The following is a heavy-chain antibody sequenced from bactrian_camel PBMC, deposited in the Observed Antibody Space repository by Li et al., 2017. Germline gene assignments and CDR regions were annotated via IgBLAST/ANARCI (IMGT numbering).Heavy chain of an antibody. J-gene: IGHJ4*01. D-gene: IGHD7*01. V-gene: IGHV3S53*01. CDR2: IDYNGRT. CDR1: GEYSVSRHQ. Sequence: VQLVESGGGLVQPGGSLRLSCVASGEYSVSRHQQAWFRQAPGKEREAVGTIDYNGRTKYADSVKGRFTVTKDNTKNTLYLQMNSLKPEDTAMYYCAAPRERDDCWSAYWGRFALWGQGTQVTVS. CDR3: AAPRERDDCWSAYWGRFAL.